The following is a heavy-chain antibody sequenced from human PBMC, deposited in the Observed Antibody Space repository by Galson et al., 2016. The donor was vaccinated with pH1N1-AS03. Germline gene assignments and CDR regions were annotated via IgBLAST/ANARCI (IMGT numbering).Heavy chain of an antibody. CDR3: AREGNSSGRAGAFHV. J-gene: IGHJ3*01. CDR2: ISVDGRNE. CDR1: GFTFSSYE. D-gene: IGHD6-19*01. Sequence: SLRLSCAASGFTFSSYEMNWVRQAPGKGPEWLTLISVDGRNEMHAGPVKDRLTVSRDNSKNTVYLQMNGLRVDDTAMYYCAREGNSSGRAGAFHVWGQGTLVTVSS. V-gene: IGHV3-30*01.